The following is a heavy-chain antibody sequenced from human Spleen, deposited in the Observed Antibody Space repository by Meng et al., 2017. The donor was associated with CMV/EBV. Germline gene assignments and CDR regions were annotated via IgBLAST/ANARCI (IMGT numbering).Heavy chain of an antibody. J-gene: IGHJ4*02. CDR3: ARKVPAAQIDY. Sequence: GESLKISCAASGFTVTTNYMSWVRQAPGKGLEYVSAITGNGGSTYYADSVKGRFTISRDNSKNTLYLQMGSLRAEDMAVYDCARKVPAAQIDYWGQGTLVTVSS. D-gene: IGHD2-2*01. V-gene: IGHV3-64*02. CDR1: GFTVTTNY. CDR2: ITGNGGST.